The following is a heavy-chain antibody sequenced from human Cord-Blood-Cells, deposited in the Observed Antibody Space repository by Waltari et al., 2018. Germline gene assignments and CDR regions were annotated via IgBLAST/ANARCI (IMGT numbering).Heavy chain of an antibody. CDR2: IYYSGST. J-gene: IGHJ4*02. CDR3: ARQEWEPYFDY. Sequence: QLQLQESGPGLVKPSETLSLTCTVSGGSISSSSYYWGRIRQPPGKGLEWIGSIYYSGSTYYTQSLKRRVTIAVDTSKNQFSLRVSSVTAADTAVYYCARQEWEPYFDYWGQGTLVTVSS. CDR1: GGSISSSSYY. V-gene: IGHV4-39*07. D-gene: IGHD1-26*01.